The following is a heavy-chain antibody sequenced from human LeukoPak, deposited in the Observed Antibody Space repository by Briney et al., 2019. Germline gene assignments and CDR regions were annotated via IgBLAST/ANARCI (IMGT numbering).Heavy chain of an antibody. J-gene: IGHJ4*02. CDR1: GGSFSGYY. D-gene: IGHD1-26*01. CDR3: ARGIVGASSASYFDY. Sequence: PSETLSLTCAVYGGSFSGYYWSWIRQPPGKGLEWIGYIYYSGSTNYNPSLKSRVTISVDTSKNQFSLKLSSVTAADTAVYYCARGIVGASSASYFDYWGQGTLVTVSS. CDR2: IYYSGST. V-gene: IGHV4-59*01.